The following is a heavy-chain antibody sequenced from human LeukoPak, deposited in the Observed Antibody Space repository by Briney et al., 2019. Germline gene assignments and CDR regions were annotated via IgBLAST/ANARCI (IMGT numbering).Heavy chain of an antibody. Sequence: GGSLRLSCAASGFTFSSYSMSWVRQAPGKGLEWVSSITSSGSNTYFADSVKGRFTISRDNSKNTLYLQMNSLRAEDTAVYLCAKRDTSGSYYFDYWGQGTLVTVSS. CDR1: GFTFSSYS. D-gene: IGHD3-22*01. CDR3: AKRDTSGSYYFDY. J-gene: IGHJ4*02. V-gene: IGHV3-23*01. CDR2: ITSSGSNT.